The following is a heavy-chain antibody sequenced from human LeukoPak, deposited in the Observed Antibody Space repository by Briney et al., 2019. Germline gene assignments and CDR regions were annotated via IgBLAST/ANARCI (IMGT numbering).Heavy chain of an antibody. CDR2: ISGSGDTT. Sequence: GGSLRLSCATSGFTVSTNYMSWVRQGPGTGLEWVSAISGSGDTTFYADSVKGRFTISRDNSKKTLYLQVNSLRAEDTAVYFCAKELTTERTPGVDSWGQGTLVTVSS. V-gene: IGHV3-23*01. CDR3: AKELTTERTPGVDS. D-gene: IGHD4-17*01. J-gene: IGHJ4*02. CDR1: GFTVSTNY.